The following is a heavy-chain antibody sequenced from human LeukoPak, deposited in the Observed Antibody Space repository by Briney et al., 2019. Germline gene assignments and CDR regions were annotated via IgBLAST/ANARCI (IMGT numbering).Heavy chain of an antibody. J-gene: IGHJ3*02. V-gene: IGHV3-7*01. Sequence: GGSLRLSCAASGFTFSSYWMSWVRQAPGKGLEWVANIKQDGSEKYYVDSVKGRFTISRDNAKNSLYLQMNSLRAEDTAMYYCARDRSDSSGPDAFDIWGQGTMVTVSS. CDR1: GFTFSSYW. CDR3: ARDRSDSSGPDAFDI. CDR2: IKQDGSEK. D-gene: IGHD3-22*01.